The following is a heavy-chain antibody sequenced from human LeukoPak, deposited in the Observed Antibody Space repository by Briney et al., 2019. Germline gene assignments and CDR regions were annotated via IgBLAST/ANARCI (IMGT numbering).Heavy chain of an antibody. CDR2: IYTSGST. CDR1: GGSISSYY. J-gene: IGHJ4*02. CDR3: AREAYYDFWSGYSRLGIFDY. Sequence: SETLSLTCTVSGGSISSYYWSWIRQPPGKGLEWIGRIYTSGSTNYNPSLKSRVTMSVDTSKSQFSLKLSSVTAADTAVYYCAREAYYDFWSGYSRLGIFDYWGQGTLVTVSS. V-gene: IGHV4-4*07. D-gene: IGHD3-3*01.